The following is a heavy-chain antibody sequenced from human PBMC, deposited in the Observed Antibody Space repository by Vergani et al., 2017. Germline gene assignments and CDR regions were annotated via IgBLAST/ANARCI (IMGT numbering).Heavy chain of an antibody. J-gene: IGHJ4*02. Sequence: QVQLVQSGAEVKKPGASVKVSCKASGYTFTGYYMHWVRQAPGQGLEWMGWINPNSGGTNYAQKFQGRVTMTRDTSISTAYMELSRLRSDDTAVYYWARKVRIAAAGYYFDYWGQGTLVTVSS. CDR3: ARKVRIAAAGYYFDY. CDR2: INPNSGGT. V-gene: IGHV1-2*02. CDR1: GYTFTGYY. D-gene: IGHD6-13*01.